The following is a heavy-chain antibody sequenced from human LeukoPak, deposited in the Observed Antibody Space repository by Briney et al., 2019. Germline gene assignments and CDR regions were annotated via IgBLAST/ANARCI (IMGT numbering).Heavy chain of an antibody. CDR1: GFTFSSYA. CDR2: ISGSGGST. Sequence: QAGGSLRLSCAASGFTFSSYAMSWVRQAPGKGLEWVSAISGSGGSTYYADSVEGRFTISRDNSKNTLYLQMNSLRAEDTAVYYCAKDMGDVVVNYFDYWGQGTLVTVSS. V-gene: IGHV3-23*01. D-gene: IGHD2-15*01. J-gene: IGHJ4*02. CDR3: AKDMGDVVVNYFDY.